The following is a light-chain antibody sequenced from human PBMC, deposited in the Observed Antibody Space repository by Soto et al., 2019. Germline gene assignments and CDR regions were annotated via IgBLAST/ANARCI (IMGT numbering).Light chain of an antibody. V-gene: IGKV2-28*01. Sequence: DIVMTQSPLSLRVIPGEPASISCKSSQSLLHSNGYSYLDWYLQKPGQSPQVLMYLGSNRASGVPDRFSGSGSATDFTLKISRVEAEDVGIYYCMQTLQTPYNFGKGTKVDI. CDR3: MQTLQTPYN. J-gene: IGKJ2*01. CDR1: QSLLHSNGYSY. CDR2: LGS.